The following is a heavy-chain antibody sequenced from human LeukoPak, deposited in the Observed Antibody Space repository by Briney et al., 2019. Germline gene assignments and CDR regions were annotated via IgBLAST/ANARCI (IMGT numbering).Heavy chain of an antibody. D-gene: IGHD3-22*01. CDR3: TKGSSGTRPYYFYY. CDR2: ISDSGGST. J-gene: IGHJ4*02. V-gene: IGHV3-23*01. CDR1: GFTFTSYA. Sequence: GGSLRLSCAASGFTFTSYAMSWVRQAPGKGLDWVSAISDSGGSTYYADSVKGRFTISRDNSKNTLYLQMDSLTAEDTAVYYCTKGSSGTRPYYFYYWGQGTLVTVSS.